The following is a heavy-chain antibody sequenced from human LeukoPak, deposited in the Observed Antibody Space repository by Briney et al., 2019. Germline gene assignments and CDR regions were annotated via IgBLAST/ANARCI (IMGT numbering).Heavy chain of an antibody. D-gene: IGHD2-15*01. V-gene: IGHV3-23*01. J-gene: IGHJ4*02. CDR3: AKRYCSGGSCYMGFDY. CDR1: GFTFSSYA. Sequence: GGSLRLSCAASGFTFSSYAMSWVRQAPGKGLEWVSAISGSGGSTYYADSVKGRFTISRDNSKNTLYLQMNSLRAEETAVYYCAKRYCSGGSCYMGFDYWGQGTLVTVSS. CDR2: ISGSGGST.